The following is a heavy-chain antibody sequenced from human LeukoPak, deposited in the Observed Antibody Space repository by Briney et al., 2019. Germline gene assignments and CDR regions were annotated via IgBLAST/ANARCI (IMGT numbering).Heavy chain of an antibody. D-gene: IGHD2-2*01. CDR3: ARGRLGRQHASFFDS. CDR1: DGSMGTYY. CDR2: IYYSGST. Sequence: SETLSLTCSVSDGSMGTYYWGWIRQPPGKRLEWIGYIYYSGSTTYNPSPKSRVTVSVDISKNQFSLKLTSMTAADTAVYYCARGRLGRQHASFFDSWGHGTLVTVSS. J-gene: IGHJ4*01. V-gene: IGHV4-59*08.